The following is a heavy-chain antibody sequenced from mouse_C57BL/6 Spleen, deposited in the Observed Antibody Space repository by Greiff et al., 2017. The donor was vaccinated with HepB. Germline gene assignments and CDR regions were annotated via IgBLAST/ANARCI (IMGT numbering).Heavy chain of an antibody. Sequence: EVQLQQSGPVLVKPGASVKMSCKASGYTFTDYYMNWVKQSHGKSLEWIGVINPYNGGTSYNQKFKGKATLTVVKSSSTAYMELNSLTSEDSAVYYCARRDDYVPFAYWGQGTLVTVSA. V-gene: IGHV1-19*01. CDR1: GYTFTDYY. CDR3: ARRDDYVPFAY. D-gene: IGHD2-4*01. J-gene: IGHJ3*01. CDR2: INPYNGGT.